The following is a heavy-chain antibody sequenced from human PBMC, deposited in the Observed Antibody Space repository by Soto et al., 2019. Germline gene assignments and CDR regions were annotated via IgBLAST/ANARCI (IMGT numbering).Heavy chain of an antibody. CDR2: VYFSGST. CDR1: GGSVSSPDFY. V-gene: IGHV4-61*08. J-gene: IGHJ4*02. CDR3: ARVASAVHFDY. D-gene: IGHD6-19*01. Sequence: QVQLQESGPGLLKPSETLSLTCTVSGGSVSSPDFYWSWIRQPPGKGLEWIGFVYFSGSTNYNHSLQSRVTISVDTSKNQFSLRLTSVTAADTALYYCARVASAVHFDYWVQGTLITVSS.